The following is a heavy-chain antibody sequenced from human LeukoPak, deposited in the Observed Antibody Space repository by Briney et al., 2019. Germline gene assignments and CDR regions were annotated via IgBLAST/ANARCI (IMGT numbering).Heavy chain of an antibody. J-gene: IGHJ4*02. V-gene: IGHV3-23*01. CDR3: AKWGFSDRSGANFHS. CDR2: VTASARRT. Sequence: GRSLGLSCAASGFTFSSYGMHWVRQAPGKGLEWVSTVTASARRTYYADSVQGRFTISRDNSNNTLFLQVNSLRADDTAVYHCAKWGFSDRSGANFHSWGQGTLVTVSS. D-gene: IGHD3-22*01. CDR1: GFTFSSYG.